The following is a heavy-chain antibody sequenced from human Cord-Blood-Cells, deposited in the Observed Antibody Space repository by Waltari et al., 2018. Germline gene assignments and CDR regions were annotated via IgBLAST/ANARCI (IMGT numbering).Heavy chain of an antibody. J-gene: IGHJ4*02. CDR2: INHSGST. Sequence: QVQLQQWGAGLLKPSETLSLTCAVYGGSFSGYYWSWIRQPPGKGLEWIGEINHSGSTNDNPSRKSRVTISVDTSKNQFSLKLSSVTAADTAVYYCARGGPSEWLVLIDYWGQGTLVTVSS. V-gene: IGHV4-34*01. CDR1: GGSFSGYY. D-gene: IGHD6-19*01. CDR3: ARGGPSEWLVLIDY.